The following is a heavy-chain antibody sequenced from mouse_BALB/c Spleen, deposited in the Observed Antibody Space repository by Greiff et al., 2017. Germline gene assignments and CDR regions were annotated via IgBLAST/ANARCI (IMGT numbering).Heavy chain of an antibody. CDR2: IDPANGNT. J-gene: IGHJ4*01. Sequence: EVQLQQSGAELVKPGASVKLSCTASGFNIKDTYMHWVKQRPEQGLEWIGRIDPANGNTKYDPKFQGKATITADTSSNTAYLQLSSLTSEDTAVYYCAHRYDDAMDYWGQGTSVTVSS. D-gene: IGHD2-14*01. CDR3: AHRYDDAMDY. CDR1: GFNIKDTY. V-gene: IGHV14-3*02.